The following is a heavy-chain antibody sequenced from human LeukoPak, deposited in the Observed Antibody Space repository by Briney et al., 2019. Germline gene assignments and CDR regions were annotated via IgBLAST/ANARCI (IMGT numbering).Heavy chain of an antibody. CDR3: AKDIQLSS. CDR2: ISSSGGNT. Sequence: GGSLRLSCAASGFTFSDSAMTWVRQVPGKGLEWVSLISSSGGNTYYADSVKGRFTISRDNSKNTLSLQMNSLRVEDTAIYYCAKDIQLSSWGLGTMVTVSS. J-gene: IGHJ3*01. D-gene: IGHD3-16*02. CDR1: GFTFSDSA. V-gene: IGHV3-23*01.